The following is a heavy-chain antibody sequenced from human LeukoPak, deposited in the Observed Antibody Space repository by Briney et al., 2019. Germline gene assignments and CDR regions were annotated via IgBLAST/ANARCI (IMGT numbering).Heavy chain of an antibody. Sequence: GGSLRLSCAASGFTFSSYAMHWARQAPGKGLEWVAVISYDGSNKYYADSVKGRFTISRDNSKNTLYLQMNSLRAEDTAVYYCARVSPNDYYYYGMDVWGQGTTVTVSS. J-gene: IGHJ6*02. CDR3: ARVSPNDYYYYGMDV. CDR2: ISYDGSNK. V-gene: IGHV3-30-3*01. CDR1: GFTFSSYA.